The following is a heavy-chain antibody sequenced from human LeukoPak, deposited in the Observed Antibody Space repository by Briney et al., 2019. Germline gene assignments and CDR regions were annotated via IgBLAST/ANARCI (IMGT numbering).Heavy chain of an antibody. Sequence: PGESLKISCKGSGYSFTSYWIGWVRQMPGKGLEWMGIIYPGDSDTRYSPSFQGQVTISADKSINTAYLQWSSLKASDTAMYYCARSSNYGSGSYLYNWFDPWGQGTLVTVSS. V-gene: IGHV5-51*01. J-gene: IGHJ5*02. D-gene: IGHD3-10*01. CDR3: ARSSNYGSGSYLYNWFDP. CDR2: IYPGDSDT. CDR1: GYSFTSYW.